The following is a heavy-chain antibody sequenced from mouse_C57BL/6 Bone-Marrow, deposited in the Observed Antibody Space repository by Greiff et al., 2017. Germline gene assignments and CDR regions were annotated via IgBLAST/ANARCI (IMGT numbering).Heavy chain of an antibody. Sequence: EVKLMESGPGLVKPSQSLSLTCSVTGYSITSGYYWNWIRQFPGNKLEWMGYISYDGSNNYNPSLKNRISITRDTSKNQFFLKLNSVTTEDTATYYCATGGITTVVAQDYWGQGTTLTVSS. CDR2: ISYDGSN. CDR3: ATGGITTVVAQDY. D-gene: IGHD1-1*01. J-gene: IGHJ2*01. V-gene: IGHV3-6*01. CDR1: GYSITSGYY.